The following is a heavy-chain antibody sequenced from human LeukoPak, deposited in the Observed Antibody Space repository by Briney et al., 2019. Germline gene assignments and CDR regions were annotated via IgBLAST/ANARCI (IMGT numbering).Heavy chain of an antibody. CDR1: GFTVSSNY. Sequence: QTGGSLRLSCAASGFTVSSNYMSWVRQAPGKGLEWVSGISGSGGTTFYADSVKGRFTISRDNSEDTLYLQMNSLRAEDTALYYCALCSGGRCYSFDYWGQGTLVTVSS. CDR2: ISGSGGTT. J-gene: IGHJ4*02. V-gene: IGHV3-23*01. D-gene: IGHD2-15*01. CDR3: ALCSGGRCYSFDY.